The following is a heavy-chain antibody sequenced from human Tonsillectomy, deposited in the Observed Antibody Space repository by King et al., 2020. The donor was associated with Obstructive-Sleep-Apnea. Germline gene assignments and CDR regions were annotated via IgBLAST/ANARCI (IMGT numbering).Heavy chain of an antibody. CDR2: IYYSGST. CDR1: GGSISSYY. J-gene: IGHJ4*02. V-gene: IGHV4-59*01. Sequence: VQLQESGPGLVKPSETLSLTCTVSGGSISSYYWSWIRQPPGKGLEWIGYIYYSGSTNYNPSLKSRVTISVDTSKNQFSLKLSSVTAADTAVYYCAGGNRGWSQSPDFWGQGTLVTVSS. D-gene: IGHD1-14*01. CDR3: AGGNRGWSQSPDF.